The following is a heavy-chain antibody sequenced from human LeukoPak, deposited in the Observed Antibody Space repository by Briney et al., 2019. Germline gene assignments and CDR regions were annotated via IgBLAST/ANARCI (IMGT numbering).Heavy chain of an antibody. J-gene: IGHJ4*02. V-gene: IGHV3-74*03. CDR3: VRERTNYYDSSGYY. CDR1: GFTFSSYW. CDR2: VNSDGSST. Sequence: GGSLRLSCAVSGFTFSSYWMHWVRQAPGKGLVWVSRVNSDGSSTTYADSVKGRFTISRDNAKNTLYLQMNSLRAEDTAVYYCVRERTNYYDSSGYYWGQGTLVTVSS. D-gene: IGHD3-22*01.